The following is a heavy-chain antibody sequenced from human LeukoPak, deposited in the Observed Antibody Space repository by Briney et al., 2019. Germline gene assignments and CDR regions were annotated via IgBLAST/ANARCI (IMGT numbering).Heavy chain of an antibody. J-gene: IGHJ3*01. CDR3: ARHGGSWTFDL. CDR2: LYDSGST. Sequence: PSETLSLTCTVSGDSMSNYYWSWIRQPPGKGLEWIGYLYDSGSTNYRPFLESRVTISLDTSKNQFSLKVTSVTAADTAVYYCARHGGSWTFDLWGQGTMVSVSS. D-gene: IGHD6-13*01. CDR1: GDSMSNYY. V-gene: IGHV4-59*01.